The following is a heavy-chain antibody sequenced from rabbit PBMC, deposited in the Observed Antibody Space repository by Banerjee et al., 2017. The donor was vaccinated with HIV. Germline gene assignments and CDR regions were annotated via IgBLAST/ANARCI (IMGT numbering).Heavy chain of an antibody. V-gene: IGHV1S7*01. CDR2: IYGGKGNT. J-gene: IGHJ4*01. CDR1: GFSLSSYY. D-gene: IGHD2-1*01. CDR3: ARVGGYDYGDYVFNL. Sequence: QLEESGGGLVQPDESLTLTCTGSGFSLSSYYMNWVRQAPGKGLEWIGIIYGGKGNTDYASWVNGRFTISSDNAQNTVDLQMNSLTAADTATYFCARVGGYDYGDYVFNLWGPGTLVTVS.